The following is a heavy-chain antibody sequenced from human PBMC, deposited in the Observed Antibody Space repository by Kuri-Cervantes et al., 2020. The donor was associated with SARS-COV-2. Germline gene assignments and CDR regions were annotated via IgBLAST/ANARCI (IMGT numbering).Heavy chain of an antibody. D-gene: IGHD3-3*01. Sequence: SETLCLTCTVPGGSISSSSYYWGWIRQPPGKGLEWIGSLYYSGSTYYNPSLKSRVTISVDTSKNQFSLKLSSVTAADTAVYYCATSGYYDFWSGYYFDYWGQGTLVTVSS. CDR2: LYYSGST. CDR3: ATSGYYDFWSGYYFDY. CDR1: GGSISSSSYY. V-gene: IGHV4-39*01. J-gene: IGHJ4*02.